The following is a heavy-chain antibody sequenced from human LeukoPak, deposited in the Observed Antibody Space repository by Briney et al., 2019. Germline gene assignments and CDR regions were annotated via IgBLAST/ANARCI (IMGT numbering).Heavy chain of an antibody. CDR2: INAGNGNT. D-gene: IGHD5-18*01. V-gene: IGHV1-3*01. Sequence: ASVKVSCKASGYTFTNYAMHWVRQAPGQRLEWMGWINAGNGNTKYSQKFQGRVTITRDTSASTAYMELSSLRSEDTAVYYCARVRGYTYGYYDAFDIWGQGTMVTVSS. J-gene: IGHJ3*02. CDR1: GYTFTNYA. CDR3: ARVRGYTYGYYDAFDI.